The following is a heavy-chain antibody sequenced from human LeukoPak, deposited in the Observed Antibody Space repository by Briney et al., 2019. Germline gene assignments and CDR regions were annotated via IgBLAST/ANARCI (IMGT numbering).Heavy chain of an antibody. J-gene: IGHJ4*02. D-gene: IGHD6-13*01. V-gene: IGHV4-59*01. CDR1: GGSISIYY. Sequence: SETLSLTCTVSGGSISIYYWSWIRQPPGEGLEWIGYIHQSGSTDYNPSLKSRVTISVDTSKNQLSLDLTSATAADTAVYYCAREYSSFDYWGQGILVTVSS. CDR3: AREYSSFDY. CDR2: IHQSGST.